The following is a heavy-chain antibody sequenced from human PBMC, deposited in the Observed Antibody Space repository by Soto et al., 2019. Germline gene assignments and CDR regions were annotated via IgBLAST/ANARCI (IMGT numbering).Heavy chain of an antibody. Sequence: QVQLQESGPGLVKPSQTLSLTCTVSGGSISSGGYYWSWIRQHPGKGLEWIGYIYYSGSTYYNPSLKSRVTISVDTAKNQFSLKLSSVTAADTAVYYCARGWVAAAGVDYWGQGTLVTVSS. D-gene: IGHD6-13*01. CDR2: IYYSGST. CDR3: ARGWVAAAGVDY. J-gene: IGHJ4*02. CDR1: GGSISSGGYY. V-gene: IGHV4-31*03.